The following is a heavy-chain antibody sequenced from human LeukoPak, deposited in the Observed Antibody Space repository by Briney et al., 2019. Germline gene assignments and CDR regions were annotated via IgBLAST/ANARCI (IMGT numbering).Heavy chain of an antibody. D-gene: IGHD3-9*01. CDR2: ISSSSSYI. J-gene: IGHJ4*02. Sequence: GGSLRLSCAASGFTFSSYSMNWVRQAPGKGLEWVSSISSSSSYIYYADSVKGRFTISRDNAKNSLYLQMNSLRAEDTAVYYCARERAPYDILTGYHPFDYWGQGTLVTVSS. CDR3: ARERAPYDILTGYHPFDY. CDR1: GFTFSSYS. V-gene: IGHV3-21*01.